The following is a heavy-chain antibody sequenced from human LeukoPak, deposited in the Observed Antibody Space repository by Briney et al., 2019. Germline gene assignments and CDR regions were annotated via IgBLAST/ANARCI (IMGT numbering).Heavy chain of an antibody. Sequence: GGSLRLSCAASGFTFSSYGMHWVRQAPGKGLEWVAVIWYDGSNKCYADSVKGRFTISRDNSKNTLYLQMNSLRAEDTAVYYCASGDSSGYYPYGMDVWGQGTTVTVSS. D-gene: IGHD3-22*01. CDR3: ASGDSSGYYPYGMDV. V-gene: IGHV3-33*01. CDR1: GFTFSSYG. J-gene: IGHJ6*02. CDR2: IWYDGSNK.